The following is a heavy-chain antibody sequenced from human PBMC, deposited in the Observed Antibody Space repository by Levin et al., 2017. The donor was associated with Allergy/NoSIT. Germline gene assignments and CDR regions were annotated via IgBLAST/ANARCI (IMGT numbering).Heavy chain of an antibody. Sequence: GASVKVSCKASGYTFTGYYMHWVRQAPGQGLEWMGRINPNSGGTNYAQKFQGRVTMTRDTSISTAYMELSRLRSDDTAVYYCARRGKGSGYEREYYFDYWGQGTLVTVSS. D-gene: IGHD5-12*01. V-gene: IGHV1-2*06. CDR3: ARRGKGSGYEREYYFDY. CDR1: GYTFTGYY. CDR2: INPNSGGT. J-gene: IGHJ4*02.